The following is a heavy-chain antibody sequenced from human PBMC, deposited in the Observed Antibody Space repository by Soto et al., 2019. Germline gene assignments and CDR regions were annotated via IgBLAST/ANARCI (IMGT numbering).Heavy chain of an antibody. CDR3: ASGRRSILRLIDY. CDR2: IIPIFSTA. D-gene: IGHD2-21*01. CDR1: GGTLSSYA. Sequence: SLKAPCKAPGGTLSSYAISWVRQAPGEVLEWMGGIIPIFSTANYAQKFQGRVTITADKSTSTAYMELSSLRSEDTAVYYCASGRRSILRLIDYWGQGTLVTVSS. J-gene: IGHJ4*02. V-gene: IGHV1-69*06.